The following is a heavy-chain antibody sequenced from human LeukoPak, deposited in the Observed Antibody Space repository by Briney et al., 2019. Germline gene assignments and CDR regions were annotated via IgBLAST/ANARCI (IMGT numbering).Heavy chain of an antibody. V-gene: IGHV3-7*01. J-gene: IGHJ4*02. D-gene: IGHD3-10*01. CDR3: VRGGYSSFDY. CDR2: INQDGSQR. CDR1: GFIFSSSW. Sequence: GGSLRLSCAASGFIFSSSWMSWVRQAPGKGLEWVANINQDGSQRHYVDSVKGRFTISRDNAKNLLYLQMNSLGVEDTAVYYCVRGGYSSFDYWGQGTLVTVSS.